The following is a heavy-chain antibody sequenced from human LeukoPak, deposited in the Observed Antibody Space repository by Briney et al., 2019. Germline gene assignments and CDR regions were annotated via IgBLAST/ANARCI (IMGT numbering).Heavy chain of an antibody. V-gene: IGHV4-39*01. Sequence: PSETLSLTCTVSGGSISSSSYYWGWIRQPPGKGLEWIGNIYYSGSTYYNPSLKSRVTISVDTSKNQFSLKLSSVTAADTAVYYCARQKWDILTGYPDYWGQGTLVTVSS. CDR2: IYYSGST. D-gene: IGHD3-9*01. CDR1: GGSISSSSYY. J-gene: IGHJ4*02. CDR3: ARQKWDILTGYPDY.